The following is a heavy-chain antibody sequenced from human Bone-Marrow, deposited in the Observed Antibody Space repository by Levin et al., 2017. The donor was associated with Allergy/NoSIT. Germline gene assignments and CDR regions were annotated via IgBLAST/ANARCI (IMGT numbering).Heavy chain of an antibody. CDR2: FDDSGTS. D-gene: IGHD6-13*01. Sequence: SQTLSLTCTVSDVSIKTYYWSWVRQSPERGLEWIGYFDDSGTSAYNPSFKSRATISIDTSNNRFSLKLTSVTAADTDVYYCAKSRFSSSWYGAAMDVWGQGATVIVSS. CDR1: DVSIKTYY. CDR3: AKSRFSSSWYGAAMDV. J-gene: IGHJ6*02. V-gene: IGHV4-59*01.